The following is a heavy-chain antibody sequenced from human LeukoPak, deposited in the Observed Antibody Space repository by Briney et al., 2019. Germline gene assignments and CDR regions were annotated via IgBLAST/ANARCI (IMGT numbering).Heavy chain of an antibody. CDR2: FDPEDGEP. CDR3: ATQTRVADMDV. V-gene: IGHV1-24*01. J-gene: IGHJ6*03. CDR1: GYXLTXXX. Sequence: GYXLTXXXXXXXXQXXXXGRXWMGVFDPEDGEPIYAQKFQGRVTMTEDTSTDTAYIELSSLRSEDTAVYYCATQTRVADMDVWGKGTTVTVSS. D-gene: IGHD6-13*01.